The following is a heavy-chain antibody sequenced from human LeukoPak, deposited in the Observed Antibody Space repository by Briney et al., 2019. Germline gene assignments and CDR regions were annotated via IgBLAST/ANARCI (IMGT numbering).Heavy chain of an antibody. CDR3: AADSTGVVPALPYYCYYMDV. CDR1: GFTFTSSA. CDR2: IVVGSGNT. V-gene: IGHV1-58*02. Sequence: SVKVSCKASGFTFTSSAMQWVRQARGQRLEWIGWIVVGSGNTDYAQKFQERVTITRDMSTSTAYMELSSLRSEDTAVYYCAADSTGVVPALPYYCYYMDVWGKGTTVTVSS. D-gene: IGHD2-2*01. J-gene: IGHJ6*03.